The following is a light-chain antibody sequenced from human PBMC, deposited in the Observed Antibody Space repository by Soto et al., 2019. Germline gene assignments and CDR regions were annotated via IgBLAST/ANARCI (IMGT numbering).Light chain of an antibody. Sequence: DIVLTQSPGTLSLSPGERATLSCRASQSLSKTYLAWYQKKPGQAPRLLIDGASSRATGTPDRFSGSGSGTDFTLTISRLEPEDFAVYYCQQYVSPPWTFGQGTKV. V-gene: IGKV3-20*01. J-gene: IGKJ1*01. CDR2: GAS. CDR3: QQYVSPPWT. CDR1: QSLSKTY.